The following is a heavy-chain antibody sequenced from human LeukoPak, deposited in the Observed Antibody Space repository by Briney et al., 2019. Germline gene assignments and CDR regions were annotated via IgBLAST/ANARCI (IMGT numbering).Heavy chain of an antibody. CDR1: GLTFSSYG. J-gene: IGHJ4*02. Sequence: GGSLRLSCAASGLTFSSYGMHGVRQAPGKGLEGVAVIWYDGSNKYYADSVKGRFTISRDNSKNTLYLQINSLRVEDTALYYCARVAGTKFDYWGQGTLVTVSS. CDR2: IWYDGSNK. CDR3: ARVAGTKFDY. D-gene: IGHD6-19*01. V-gene: IGHV3-33*01.